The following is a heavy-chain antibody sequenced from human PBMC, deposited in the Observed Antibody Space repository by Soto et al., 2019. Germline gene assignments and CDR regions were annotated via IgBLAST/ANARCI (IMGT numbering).Heavy chain of an antibody. CDR3: ARDLPPGYSGGDY. Sequence: EVQLVQSGGGLVQPGGSLRLSCAASGFTLSDYWMHWVRQAPGKWLVWVSHIDSDGSSTSYADSVKGRFTISRDNAKNTLYLQMNSLKAEDTAVYYCARDLPPGYSGGDYWGQGTQVAVSS. CDR2: IDSDGSST. V-gene: IGHV3-74*01. J-gene: IGHJ4*02. D-gene: IGHD6-19*01. CDR1: GFTLSDYW.